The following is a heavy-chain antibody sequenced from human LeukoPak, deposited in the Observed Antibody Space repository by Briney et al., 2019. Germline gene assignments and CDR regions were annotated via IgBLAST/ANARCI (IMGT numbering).Heavy chain of an antibody. CDR3: AREMYCSGGSCYGDAFDM. Sequence: GGSLRLSCAASGFTFSNKYMSWVRQAPGRGLEWVSVIYSGGSKYYSDSVKGRFSISRDKSKNTLYLQMNSMRAEDTALYYCAREMYCSGGSCYGDAFDMWGQGTMVTVSS. D-gene: IGHD2-15*01. CDR1: GFTFSNKY. V-gene: IGHV3-66*01. CDR2: IYSGGSK. J-gene: IGHJ3*02.